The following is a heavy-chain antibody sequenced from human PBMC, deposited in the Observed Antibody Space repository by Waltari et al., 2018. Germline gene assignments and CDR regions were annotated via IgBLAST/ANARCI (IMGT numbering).Heavy chain of an antibody. CDR1: GYTFTDYY. CDR2: VDPEDGET. Sequence: EVQLVQSGAEVKKPGATVKISCKVSGYTFTDYYMHWVQQAPGKGLEWMGLVDPEDGETIYAEKFQGRVTITRNTSISTAYMELSSLRSEDTAVYYCARGTVTTSGGAFDIWGQGTMVTVSS. CDR3: ARGTVTTSGGAFDI. V-gene: IGHV1-69-2*01. D-gene: IGHD4-17*01. J-gene: IGHJ3*02.